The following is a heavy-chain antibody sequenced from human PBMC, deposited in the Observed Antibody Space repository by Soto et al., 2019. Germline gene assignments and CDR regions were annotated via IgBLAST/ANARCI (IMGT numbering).Heavy chain of an antibody. CDR2: ISSSGGTI. V-gene: IGHV3-48*03. D-gene: IGHD2-2*01. Sequence: EVQLVESGGGLVQPGGSLRLSCAASGFTFSSYEMNWVRQAPGKGLEWVSYISSSGGTIYYAESVKGRFTISRDNAKNSLYLQMNSRRAEDTAVYYCASATSWGGFDYWGQGTLVTVSS. J-gene: IGHJ4*02. CDR1: GFTFSSYE. CDR3: ASATSWGGFDY.